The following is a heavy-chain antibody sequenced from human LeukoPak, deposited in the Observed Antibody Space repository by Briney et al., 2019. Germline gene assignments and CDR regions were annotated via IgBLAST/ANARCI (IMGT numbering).Heavy chain of an antibody. CDR1: GFTFSSYA. CDR3: AKDRGYYVDY. V-gene: IGHV3-23*01. CDR2: ICGSGGST. J-gene: IGHJ4*02. Sequence: GGSLRLSCAASGFTFSSYAMSWVRQAPGKGLVWVSAICGSGGSTYYADSVKGRFTISRDNSKNTLYLQMNSLRAEDTAVYYCAKDRGYYVDYWGQGTLVTVSS. D-gene: IGHD3-10*02.